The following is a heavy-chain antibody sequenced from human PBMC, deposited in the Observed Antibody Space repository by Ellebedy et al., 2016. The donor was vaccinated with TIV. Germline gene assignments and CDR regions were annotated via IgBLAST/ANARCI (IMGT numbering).Heavy chain of an antibody. CDR2: ISSSSSYI. Sequence: GESLKISCAASGFTFSSYSMNWVRQAPGKGLEWVSSISSSSSYIYYADSVKGRFTISRDNSKNTLYLQMNSLRAEDTAVYYCTTAAGTYYYDSRGYYSDYWGQGTLVTVSS. CDR1: GFTFSSYS. CDR3: TTAAGTYYYDSRGYYSDY. V-gene: IGHV3-21*03. J-gene: IGHJ4*02. D-gene: IGHD3-22*01.